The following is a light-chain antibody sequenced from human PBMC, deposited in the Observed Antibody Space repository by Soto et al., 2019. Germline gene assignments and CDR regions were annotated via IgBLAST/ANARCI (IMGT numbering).Light chain of an antibody. Sequence: NFMLTQPHSVSESPGKTVTIYCTRSSGSIANNYVQWYQQRPGSAPTTVIYENKLRPSGGPGRFSGSTDGSSNSASLTISGLQTVDEADYCCQSYDADFIIFGGGTKLTVL. J-gene: IGLJ2*01. CDR3: QSYDADFII. CDR2: ENK. CDR1: SGSIANNY. V-gene: IGLV6-57*04.